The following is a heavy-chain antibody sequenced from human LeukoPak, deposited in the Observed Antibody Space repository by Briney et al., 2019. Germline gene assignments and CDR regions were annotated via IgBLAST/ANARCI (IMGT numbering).Heavy chain of an antibody. CDR3: ARDFEMNSSGRYYSYFDY. CDR1: GFTFSSYA. D-gene: IGHD6-19*01. CDR2: ISYDGSNK. Sequence: QPGRSLRLSCAASGFTFSSYAMHWVRQAPGKGLEWVAVISYDGSNKYYADSVKGRFTISRDNSKNTLYLQMNSLRAEDTAVYYCARDFEMNSSGRYYSYFDYWGQGTLVTVSS. V-gene: IGHV3-30-3*01. J-gene: IGHJ4*02.